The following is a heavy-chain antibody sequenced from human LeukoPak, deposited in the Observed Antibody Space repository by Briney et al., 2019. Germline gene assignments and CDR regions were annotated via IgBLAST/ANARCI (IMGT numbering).Heavy chain of an antibody. CDR1: GYTFTSYG. V-gene: IGHV1-18*01. CDR3: ARASGQYDYVWGSYRKDYFDY. CDR2: ISAYNGNT. Sequence: ASVKVSCKASGYTFTSYGISWVRQAPGQGLEWTGWISAYNGNTNYAQKLQGRVTMTTDTSTSTAYMELRSLRSDDTAVYYCARASGQYDYVWGSYRKDYFDYWGQGTLVTVSS. J-gene: IGHJ4*02. D-gene: IGHD3-16*02.